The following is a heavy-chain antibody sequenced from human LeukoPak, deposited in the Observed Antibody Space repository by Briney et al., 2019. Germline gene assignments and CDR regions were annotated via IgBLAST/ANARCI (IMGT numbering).Heavy chain of an antibody. Sequence: ASVKVSCKASGYTFTVYYLHWVRQAPGQGLEWMGWIDPNSGDTNYAQDFQGRVTMTRNTSISTAYMELSSLRSEDTAVYYCARGRRKIGGINWFDPWGQGTLVTVSS. CDR1: GYTFTVYY. V-gene: IGHV1-2*02. CDR2: IDPNSGDT. J-gene: IGHJ5*02. CDR3: ARGRRKIGGINWFDP.